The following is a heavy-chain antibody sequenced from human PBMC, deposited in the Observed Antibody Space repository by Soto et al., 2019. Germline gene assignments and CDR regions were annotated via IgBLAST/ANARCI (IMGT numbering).Heavy chain of an antibody. CDR1: GGSISSYS. Sequence: QVQLQESGPGLVKPSETLSLTCTVSGGSISSYSWSWIRQPAGKGLEWIGHIYTSGSTSYKPSLKSRVPMSVDTSKNQFSLKLSSVTAADTAVYYCTLCATAGYFDLWGRGTLVTVSS. J-gene: IGHJ2*01. CDR3: TLCATAGYFDL. CDR2: IYTSGST. V-gene: IGHV4-4*07.